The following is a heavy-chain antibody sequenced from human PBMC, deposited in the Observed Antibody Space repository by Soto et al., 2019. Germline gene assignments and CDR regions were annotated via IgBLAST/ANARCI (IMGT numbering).Heavy chain of an antibody. Sequence: VGSLRLSCGVSGFTFSMYSMSWGRQSPGKGLEWVAKIPQDGVDGHYADSVKGRFTISRDNGKNSLYLQLNNLRAEDTAVYYCARDHLILPAHDFFYGSDVWGRGATVTVSS. CDR1: GFTFSMYS. D-gene: IGHD2-21*02. CDR3: ARDHLILPAHDFFYGSDV. CDR2: IPQDGVDG. V-gene: IGHV3-7*03. J-gene: IGHJ6*02.